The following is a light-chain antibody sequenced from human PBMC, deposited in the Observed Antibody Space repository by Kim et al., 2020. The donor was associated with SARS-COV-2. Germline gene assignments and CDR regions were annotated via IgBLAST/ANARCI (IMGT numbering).Light chain of an antibody. V-gene: IGKV3-20*01. CDR2: GAS. CDR1: QSINNNY. CDR3: QQYGTSPPWT. Sequence: PGERATFSCGASQSINNNYLAWYQQKPDQAPRLLIYGASTRATGIPDRFSGSGSGTDFTLTISRLEPEDFAVYYCQQYGTSPPWTFGQGTKVDIK. J-gene: IGKJ1*01.